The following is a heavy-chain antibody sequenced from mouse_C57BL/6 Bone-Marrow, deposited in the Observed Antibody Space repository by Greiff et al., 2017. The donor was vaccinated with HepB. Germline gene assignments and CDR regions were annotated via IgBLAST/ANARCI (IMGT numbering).Heavy chain of an antibody. CDR1: GYAFSSSW. D-gene: IGHD1-1*01. Sequence: VQLQQSGPELVKPGASVKISCKASGYAFSSSWMHWVKQRPGKGLEWIGRIYPGDGDTNYNGKFKGKATLTADKSSSTAYMQLSSLTSEDSAVYFCARSGELRDYFDYWGQGTTLTVSS. CDR2: IYPGDGDT. V-gene: IGHV1-82*01. CDR3: ARSGELRDYFDY. J-gene: IGHJ2*01.